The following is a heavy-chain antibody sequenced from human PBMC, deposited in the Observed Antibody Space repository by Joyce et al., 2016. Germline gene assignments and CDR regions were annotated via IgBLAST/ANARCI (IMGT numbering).Heavy chain of an antibody. D-gene: IGHD1-26*01. J-gene: IGHJ4*02. Sequence: QVQLQESGPGLVKPSETLSLTCTVSGGSISNYYWNWIRQPPGKGLEWIGYVYDSGSTNYHPSLKSRLTISVDTSKSQFSLRLSSVTAADTAVYYCAREGVVGSDTGFFDFWGQGTPVTVSS. CDR3: AREGVVGSDTGFFDF. V-gene: IGHV4-59*01. CDR1: GGSISNYY. CDR2: VYDSGST.